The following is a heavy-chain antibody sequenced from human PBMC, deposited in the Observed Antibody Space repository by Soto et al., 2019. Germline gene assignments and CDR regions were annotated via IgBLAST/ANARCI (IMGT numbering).Heavy chain of an antibody. Sequence: QVQLVQSGAGVKKPGSSVKVSCKASGGTFSRYSITWVRQAPGHGLEWIGRIIPIFGIASYAQKFQGRVTTTTDESTRTAYMELSSLRYDDTAVYYCAREDRDRETGLVPAAIDGMDVWGQGTTVTVSS. V-gene: IGHV1-69*05. CDR2: IIPIFGIA. D-gene: IGHD2-2*01. CDR1: GGTFSRYS. CDR3: AREDRDRETGLVPAAIDGMDV. J-gene: IGHJ6*02.